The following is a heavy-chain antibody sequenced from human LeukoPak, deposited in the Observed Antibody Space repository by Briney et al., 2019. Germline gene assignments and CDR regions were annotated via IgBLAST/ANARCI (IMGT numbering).Heavy chain of an antibody. Sequence: GGSLRLSCAASGFTFSSYWMSWVRQAPGKGLEWVANIKQDGSEKYYVDSVKGRFTISRDNAKNSLYLQMNSLRAEDTAVYYCARVSSGWSPNAFDIWGQGTMVAVSS. CDR1: GFTFSSYW. CDR3: ARVSSGWSPNAFDI. CDR2: IKQDGSEK. V-gene: IGHV3-7*01. J-gene: IGHJ3*02. D-gene: IGHD6-19*01.